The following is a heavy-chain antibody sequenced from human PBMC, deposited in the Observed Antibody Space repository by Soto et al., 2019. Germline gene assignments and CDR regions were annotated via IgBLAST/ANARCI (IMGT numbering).Heavy chain of an antibody. CDR3: ARGSYDFWSGYYTGGIDY. V-gene: IGHV1-69*02. Sequence: QVQLVQSGAEVKKPGSSVKVSCKASGGTFSSYTISWVRQAPGQGLEWMGRIIPILGIANYAQKFQGRVTITADKSTSTAYMELSSVRSEDTAVYYCARGSYDFWSGYYTGGIDYWGQGTLVTVSS. D-gene: IGHD3-3*01. J-gene: IGHJ4*02. CDR1: GGTFSSYT. CDR2: IIPILGIA.